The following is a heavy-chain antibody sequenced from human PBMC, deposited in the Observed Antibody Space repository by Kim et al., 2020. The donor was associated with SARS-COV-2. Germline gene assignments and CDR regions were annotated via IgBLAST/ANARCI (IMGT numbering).Heavy chain of an antibody. D-gene: IGHD2-21*02. CDR3: ARDGYCGGDCYPYYYYYYGMDV. J-gene: IGHJ6*02. V-gene: IGHV3-33*01. Sequence: GGSLRLSCAASGFTFSSYGMHWVRQAPGKGLEWVAVTWYDGSNKYYADSVKGRFTISRDNSKNTLYLQMNSLRAEDTAVYYCARDGYCGGDCYPYYYYYYGMDVWGQGTTVTVSS. CDR2: TWYDGSNK. CDR1: GFTFSSYG.